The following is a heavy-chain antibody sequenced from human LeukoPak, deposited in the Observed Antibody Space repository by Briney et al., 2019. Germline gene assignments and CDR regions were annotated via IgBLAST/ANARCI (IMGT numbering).Heavy chain of an antibody. CDR3: AKAHSGYYYDSSGYYDY. V-gene: IGHV3-30*02. CDR2: IQYDGSNK. J-gene: IGHJ4*02. D-gene: IGHD3-22*01. CDR1: GFTFSSYG. Sequence: PGGSLRLSCAASGFTFSSYGMHWVRQTPGKGLEWVASIQYDGSNKYYADSVKGRFTISRDNSKNSLYLQMNSLRTEDTALYYCAKAHSGYYYDSSGYYDYWGQGTLVTVSS.